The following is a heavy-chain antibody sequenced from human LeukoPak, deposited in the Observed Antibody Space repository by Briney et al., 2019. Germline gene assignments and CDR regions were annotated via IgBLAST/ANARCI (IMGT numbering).Heavy chain of an antibody. Sequence: GASVKVSCKASGGSFSNYAISWVRQAPGQGLEWMGGIVPILSTTNYARKFQGRVTMTAGESTSTAYMELSSLRSEDTAVYYCARDSGYQLLWYWGQGTLVTVSS. CDR2: IVPILSTT. V-gene: IGHV1-69*13. CDR3: ARDSGYQLLWY. D-gene: IGHD2-2*01. CDR1: GGSFSNYA. J-gene: IGHJ4*02.